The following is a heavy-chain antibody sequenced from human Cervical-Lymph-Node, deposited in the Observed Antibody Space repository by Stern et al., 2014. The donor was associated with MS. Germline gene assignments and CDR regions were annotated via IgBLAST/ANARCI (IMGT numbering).Heavy chain of an antibody. J-gene: IGHJ6*02. Sequence: VQLVQSGAEVKKPGASVKVSCKASGYTFTAYYLHWVRQAPGQGLAWMGWVNPNRGGTSYAPKFNGRVPMTRDSSPSTAFMELSTLTSDDTAFYYCARGPNEHWGGHYNSNGMDVWGQGTTVTVSS. CDR3: ARGPNEHWGGHYNSNGMDV. CDR1: GYTFTAYY. CDR2: VNPNRGGT. V-gene: IGHV1-2*02. D-gene: IGHD2-21*01.